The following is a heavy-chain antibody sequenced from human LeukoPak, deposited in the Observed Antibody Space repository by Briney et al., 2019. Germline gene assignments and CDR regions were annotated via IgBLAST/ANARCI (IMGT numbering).Heavy chain of an antibody. Sequence: PGGSLRLSCTTSGLTFGDYALSWFRQAPGKGLEWVTFIRSPAFGGTTEYAASVKGRFTISRDDSKSIAYLQMNSLISEDTAVYYCSRTRRVSCGGACYSFDYWGQGTLVTVSS. V-gene: IGHV3-49*03. D-gene: IGHD2-21*02. CDR1: GLTFGDYA. CDR3: SRTRRVSCGGACYSFDY. CDR2: IRSPAFGGTT. J-gene: IGHJ4*02.